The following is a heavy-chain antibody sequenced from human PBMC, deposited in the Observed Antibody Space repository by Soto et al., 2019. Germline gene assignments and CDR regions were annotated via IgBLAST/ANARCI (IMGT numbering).Heavy chain of an antibody. CDR1: GYTFTSYG. J-gene: IGHJ3*02. CDR3: AREVQDPLNDYGDSDAFDI. Sequence: ASVKVSCKASGYTFTSYGISWVRQATGQGLEWMGWMNPNSGNTGYAQKFQGRVTMTRNTSISTAYMELSSLRSEDTAVYYCAREVQDPLNDYGDSDAFDIWGQGTMVTVSS. V-gene: IGHV1-8*02. D-gene: IGHD4-17*01. CDR2: MNPNSGNT.